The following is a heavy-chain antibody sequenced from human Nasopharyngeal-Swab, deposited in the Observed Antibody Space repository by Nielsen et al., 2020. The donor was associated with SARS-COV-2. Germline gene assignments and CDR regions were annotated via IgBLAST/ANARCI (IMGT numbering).Heavy chain of an antibody. V-gene: IGHV4-31*03. J-gene: IGHJ3*02. D-gene: IGHD3-22*01. CDR3: ARARITMIVVVDAFDI. Sequence: SETLSHTCTVSGGSISSGGYYWSWIRQHPGKGLEWIGYIYYSGSTYYNPSLKSRVTISVDTSKNQFSLKLSSVTAADTAVYYCARARITMIVVVDAFDIWGQGTMVTVSS. CDR2: IYYSGST. CDR1: GGSISSGGYY.